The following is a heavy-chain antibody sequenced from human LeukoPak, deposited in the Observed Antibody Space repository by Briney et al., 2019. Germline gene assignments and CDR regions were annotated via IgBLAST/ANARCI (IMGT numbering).Heavy chain of an antibody. Sequence: SQTLSLTCAISGDSVSSNSAAWNWIRQSPSRGLDWLGRTYYRSKLYNDYAVSVKSRITINPDTSKNQFSLQLNSVTPEDTAVYYCARDHGGGIAVAGTERAYYFDYWGQGTLVTVSS. J-gene: IGHJ4*02. D-gene: IGHD6-19*01. V-gene: IGHV6-1*01. CDR2: TYYRSKLYN. CDR3: ARDHGGGIAVAGTERAYYFDY. CDR1: GDSVSSNSAA.